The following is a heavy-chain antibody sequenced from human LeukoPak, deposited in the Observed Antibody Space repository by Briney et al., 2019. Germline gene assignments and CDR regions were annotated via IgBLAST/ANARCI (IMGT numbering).Heavy chain of an antibody. J-gene: IGHJ4*02. V-gene: IGHV3-66*02. CDR1: GFTVSSNY. Sequence: QTGGSLRLSCAASGFTVSSNYMSWVRQAPGKGLEWVSVIYSGGSTYYADSVKGRFTISRDNSKNTLYLQMNSLRAEDTAVYYCAKDRYSGSSFQSGRGQGTLVTVSS. CDR3: AKDRYSGSSFQSG. D-gene: IGHD1-26*01. CDR2: IYSGGST.